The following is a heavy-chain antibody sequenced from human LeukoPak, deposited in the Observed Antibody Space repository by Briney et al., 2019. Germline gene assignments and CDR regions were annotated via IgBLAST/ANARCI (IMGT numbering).Heavy chain of an antibody. Sequence: PSQTLSLTCTVSGGSISSGSYYWSWIRQPAGKGLEWIGRIYTSGSTNYNPSLKSRVTISVDTSKNQFSLKLSSVTAADTAVYYCARETWFTMIVERGAFDIWGQGTMVTVSS. CDR3: ARETWFTMIVERGAFDI. D-gene: IGHD3-22*01. CDR1: GGSISSGSYY. CDR2: IYTSGST. J-gene: IGHJ3*02. V-gene: IGHV4-61*02.